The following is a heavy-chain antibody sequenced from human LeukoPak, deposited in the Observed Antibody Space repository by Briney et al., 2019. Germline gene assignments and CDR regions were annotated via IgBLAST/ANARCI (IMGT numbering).Heavy chain of an antibody. J-gene: IGHJ4*02. CDR3: ARQSTAMGTFDY. CDR2: IYYSGNT. D-gene: IGHD5-18*01. Sequence: PSETLSLTCTVSGGSISSSSYYWGWIRQPPGKGLEWIGSIYYSGNTYYNPSLKSRVTISVDTSKNQFSLKLSSVTAADTAVYYCARQSTAMGTFDYWGQGTLDPVSS. V-gene: IGHV4-39*01. CDR1: GGSISSSSYY.